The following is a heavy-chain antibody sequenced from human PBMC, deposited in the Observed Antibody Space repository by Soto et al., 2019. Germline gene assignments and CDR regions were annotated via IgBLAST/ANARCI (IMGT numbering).Heavy chain of an antibody. J-gene: IGHJ4*02. Sequence: SATLSLTCAVYGGSFSGYYWSWIRQPPGKGLEWIGEINHSGSTNYNPSLKSRVTISVDTSKNQFSLKLSSVTAADTAVYYCARGEGTNYYGSGSQISAPVYWGQGTLVTVSS. CDR2: INHSGST. V-gene: IGHV4-34*01. CDR1: GGSFSGYY. CDR3: ARGEGTNYYGSGSQISAPVY. D-gene: IGHD3-10*01.